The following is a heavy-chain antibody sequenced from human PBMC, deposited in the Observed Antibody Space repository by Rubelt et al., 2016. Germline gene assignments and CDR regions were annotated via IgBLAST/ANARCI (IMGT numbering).Heavy chain of an antibody. CDR3: AKEWTSGAVAGTFQH. Sequence: GKGLVWVSRIKGDGSWTSYADSVKGRFTISRDNAKNSLYLQMNSLRAEDTALYYCAKEWTSGAVAGTFQHWGQGTLVTVSS. D-gene: IGHD6-19*01. CDR2: IKGDGSWT. J-gene: IGHJ1*01. V-gene: IGHV3-74*01.